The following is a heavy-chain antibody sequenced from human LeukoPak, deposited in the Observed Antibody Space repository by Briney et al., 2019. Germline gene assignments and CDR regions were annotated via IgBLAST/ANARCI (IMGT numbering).Heavy chain of an antibody. CDR1: GFAYDSCT. D-gene: IGHD2-2*02. J-gene: IGHJ6*02. CDR2: FSNRSTYI. CDR3: ARPRFLYCSSTSCYISSGYYYGMDV. V-gene: IGHV3-21*01. Sequence: GGSESLLCEACGFAYDSCTRKWPRQYPGKGLEWVSSFSNRSTYINYEDSVKGRFTISRDNAKNSLYLQMNSLRAEDTAVYYCARPRFLYCSSTSCYISSGYYYGMDVWGQGTTVTVSS.